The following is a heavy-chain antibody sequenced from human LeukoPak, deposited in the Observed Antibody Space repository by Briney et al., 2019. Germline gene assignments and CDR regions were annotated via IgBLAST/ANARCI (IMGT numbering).Heavy chain of an antibody. J-gene: IGHJ4*02. V-gene: IGHV3-30*01. CDR2: ISYDGSNK. Sequence: GGSLRLSCAASGFTFSSYAMHWVRQAPGKGLEWVAVISYDGSNKYYADSVKGRFTISRDNSKNTLYLQMNSLRAEDTAFYYCARDPRYSGYDWDYYFDYWGQGTLVTVSS. CDR3: ARDPRYSGYDWDYYFDY. CDR1: GFTFSSYA. D-gene: IGHD5-12*01.